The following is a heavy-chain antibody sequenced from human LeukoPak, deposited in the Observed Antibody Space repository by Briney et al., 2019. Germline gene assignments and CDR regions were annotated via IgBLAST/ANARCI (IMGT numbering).Heavy chain of an antibody. CDR3: ARVQGLDFRWYFDL. V-gene: IGHV3-13*01. CDR1: GFTFSSYD. J-gene: IGHJ2*01. CDR2: IGTAGDT. Sequence: GGSLRLSCAASGFTFSSYDMHWVRQATGKGLEWVSAIGTAGDTYYPGSVKGRFAISRENAKNSLYLQMNSLRAGDTAVYYCARVQGLDFRWYFDLWGRGTLVTVSS.